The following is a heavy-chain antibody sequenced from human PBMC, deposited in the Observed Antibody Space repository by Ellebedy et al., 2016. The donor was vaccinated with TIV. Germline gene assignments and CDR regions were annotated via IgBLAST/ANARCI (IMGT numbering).Heavy chain of an antibody. J-gene: IGHJ2*01. CDR1: GFTFSNAW. CDR2: IRSKAYGGTT. CDR3: TREDSSGWYISAHWYFDL. Sequence: GESLKISXAASGFTFSNAWMSWVRQAPGKGLEWVGFIRSKAYGGTTEYAASVKGRFTISRDDSKSIAYLQMNSLKTEDTAVYYCTREDSSGWYISAHWYFDLWGRGTLVTVSS. D-gene: IGHD6-19*01. V-gene: IGHV3-49*04.